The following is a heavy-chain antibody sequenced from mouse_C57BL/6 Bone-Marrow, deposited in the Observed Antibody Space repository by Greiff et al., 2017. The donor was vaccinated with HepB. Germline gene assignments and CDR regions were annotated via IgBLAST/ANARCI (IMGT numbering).Heavy chain of an antibody. CDR2: IDPETGGT. J-gene: IGHJ4*01. V-gene: IGHV1-15*01. Sequence: QVQLKQSGAELVRPGASVTLSCKASGYTFTDYEMHWVKQTPVHGLEWIGAIDPETGGTAYNQKFKGKAILTADKSSSTAYMELRSLTSEDSAVYYCTRCSSGYVFYAMDYWGQGTSVTVSS. CDR1: GYTFTDYE. D-gene: IGHD3-2*02. CDR3: TRCSSGYVFYAMDY.